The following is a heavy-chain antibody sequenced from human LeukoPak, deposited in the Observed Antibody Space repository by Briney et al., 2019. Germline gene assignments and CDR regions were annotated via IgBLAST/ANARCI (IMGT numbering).Heavy chain of an antibody. J-gene: IGHJ5*02. V-gene: IGHV3-21*01. Sequence: GGSLRLSCAASRFTFSSYSMNWVRQAPGKGLECVSSISSSGSYIYYADSVKGRFTISRDNAKNSLYLQMKSLRAEDTAVYYCARGKTSQNIVTRKTYNWFDPWGQGTLVTVSS. CDR3: ARGKTSQNIVTRKTYNWFDP. CDR1: RFTFSSYS. D-gene: IGHD2/OR15-2a*01. CDR2: ISSSGSYI.